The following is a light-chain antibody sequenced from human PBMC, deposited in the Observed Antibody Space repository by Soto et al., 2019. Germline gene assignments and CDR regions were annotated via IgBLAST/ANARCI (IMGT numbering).Light chain of an antibody. V-gene: IGKV1-5*03. Sequence: DIQMTQSPSTLSASVGDRVTITCRASQIISDWLAWYQQKPGKAPKLLIYRASFLESGVPSRFSGSGSGTEFTLTISSLQPDDFATYYCQHFNSYPVTFGGGTKLEIK. J-gene: IGKJ4*01. CDR3: QHFNSYPVT. CDR1: QIISDW. CDR2: RAS.